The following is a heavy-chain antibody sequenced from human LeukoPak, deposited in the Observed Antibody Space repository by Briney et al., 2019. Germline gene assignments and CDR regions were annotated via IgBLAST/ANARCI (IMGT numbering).Heavy chain of an antibody. V-gene: IGHV4-59*12. D-gene: IGHD3-16*01. CDR2: VDHTGST. CDR1: DDSITMYY. CDR3: ARVYRRSSVGVWGSYGYYFDY. J-gene: IGHJ4*02. Sequence: SETLSLTCSVSDDSITMYYWTWIRQPPGKGLEWIGYVDHTGSTNFNPSLNGRVSISRDTTKNLFSLRLSSVTAADTAVYYCARVYRRSSVGVWGSYGYYFDYWGQGTLVTVSS.